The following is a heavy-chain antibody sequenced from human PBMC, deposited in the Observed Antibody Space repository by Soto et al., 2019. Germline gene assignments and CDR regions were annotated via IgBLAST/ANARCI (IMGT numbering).Heavy chain of an antibody. CDR2: INSDGSST. V-gene: IGHV3-74*01. D-gene: IGHD3-10*01. J-gene: IGHJ4*02. CDR3: ARVHVWSLRPAFDY. Sequence: SGGSLRLSCAASGFPFSSYWMHWVRPATGKGLVWVSRINSDGSSTSYADSVKGRFTISRDNAKNTLYLQMNSLRAEDTAVYYCARVHVWSLRPAFDYRGQGTLVTVSS. CDR1: GFPFSSYW.